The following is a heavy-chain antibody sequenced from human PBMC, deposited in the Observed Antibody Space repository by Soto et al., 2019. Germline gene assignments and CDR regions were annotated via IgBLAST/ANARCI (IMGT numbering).Heavy chain of an antibody. Sequence: SVKVSCKASGGTFSSYTISWVRQAPGQGLEWMGRIIPILGIANYAQKFQGRVTITADKSTSTAYMELSSLRSEDTAVYYCARGRNIVVVPAATFGAFDIWGQGTMVTVSS. CDR2: IIPILGIA. V-gene: IGHV1-69*02. CDR3: ARGRNIVVVPAATFGAFDI. D-gene: IGHD2-2*01. J-gene: IGHJ3*02. CDR1: GGTFSSYT.